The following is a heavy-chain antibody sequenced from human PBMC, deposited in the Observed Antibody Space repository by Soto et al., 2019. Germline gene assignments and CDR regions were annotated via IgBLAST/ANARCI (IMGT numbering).Heavy chain of an antibody. D-gene: IGHD2-8*01. Sequence: SETLSLTCTVSGGSISSSSYYWGWIRQPPGEGLEWIGSIYYSGNTYYNPSLKSRVTISVDTSKNQFSLKLSSVTAADTAVYYCARFYLHGVCPYFGYWGQGTLVTVSS. J-gene: IGHJ4*02. CDR2: IYYSGNT. V-gene: IGHV4-39*01. CDR3: ARFYLHGVCPYFGY. CDR1: GGSISSSSYY.